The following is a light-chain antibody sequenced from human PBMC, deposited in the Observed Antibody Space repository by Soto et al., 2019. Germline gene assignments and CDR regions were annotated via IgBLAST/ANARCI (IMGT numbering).Light chain of an antibody. Sequence: QSALTQPASVSGSPGQSITISCTGTTSDVGTYKFVSWYQQHPGIAPKLMIYEVSERPSGVSNRFFGSKSGNRASLTISGLQAEDEADYYCCPQAGGQVIFGGGTKLPVL. V-gene: IGLV2-23*02. CDR1: TSDVGTYKF. CDR2: EVS. J-gene: IGLJ2*01. CDR3: CPQAGGQVI.